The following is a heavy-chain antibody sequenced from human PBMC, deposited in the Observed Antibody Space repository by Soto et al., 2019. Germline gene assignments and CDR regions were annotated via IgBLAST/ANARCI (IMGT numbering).Heavy chain of an antibody. CDR3: ARDSSSTLLGYFDY. Sequence: ASVKVSCKASGYTFTSYDINWVRQATGQGLEWMGWMNPNSGNTGYAQKFQGRVTMTRNTSISTAYMELSSLRSEDTAVYYCARDSSSTLLGYFDYWGKGTLVTVSS. V-gene: IGHV1-8*01. CDR1: GYTFTSYD. D-gene: IGHD6-6*01. J-gene: IGHJ4*02. CDR2: MNPNSGNT.